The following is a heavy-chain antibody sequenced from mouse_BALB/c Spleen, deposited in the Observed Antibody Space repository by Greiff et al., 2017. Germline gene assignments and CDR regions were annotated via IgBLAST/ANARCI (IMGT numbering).Heavy chain of an antibody. CDR3: ARGGNYWYFDV. J-gene: IGHJ1*01. CDR1: GFDFSRYW. D-gene: IGHD2-1*01. Sequence: EVMLVESGGGLVQPGGSLNLSCAASGFDFSRYWMSWARQAPGKGQEWIGEINPGSSTINYTPSLKDKFIISRDNAKNTLYLQMSKVRSEDTALYYCARGGNYWYFDVWGAGTTVTVSS. V-gene: IGHV4-2*02. CDR2: INPGSSTI.